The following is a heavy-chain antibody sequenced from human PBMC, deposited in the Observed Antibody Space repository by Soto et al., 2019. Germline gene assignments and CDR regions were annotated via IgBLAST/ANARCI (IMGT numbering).Heavy chain of an antibody. Sequence: GGSLRLSCAASGFTFSSYAMSWVRQAPGKGLEWVSAISGSGGSTYYADSVKGRFTISRDNSKNTLYLQMNSLRAEDTAVYYCAKDSHSSGWYVALTYFQHWGQCTLVTVSS. CDR1: GFTFSSYA. J-gene: IGHJ1*01. CDR2: ISGSGGST. V-gene: IGHV3-23*01. D-gene: IGHD6-19*01. CDR3: AKDSHSSGWYVALTYFQH.